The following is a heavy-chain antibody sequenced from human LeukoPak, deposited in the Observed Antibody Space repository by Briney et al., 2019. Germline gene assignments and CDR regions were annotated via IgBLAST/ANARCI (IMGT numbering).Heavy chain of an antibody. Sequence: GGSLRLSCAASGFTFSSYAMSWVRQAPGKGLEWVSAISGSGGSTYYADSVKGRFTISRDNSKNTLYLQMNSLRAEDTTVYYCASPFGEWNAYWGQGTLVTVSS. CDR2: ISGSGGST. J-gene: IGHJ4*02. V-gene: IGHV3-23*01. D-gene: IGHD3-10*01. CDR3: ASPFGEWNAY. CDR1: GFTFSSYA.